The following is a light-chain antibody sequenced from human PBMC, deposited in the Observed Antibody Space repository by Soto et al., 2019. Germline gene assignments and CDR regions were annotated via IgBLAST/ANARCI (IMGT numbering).Light chain of an antibody. Sequence: QLVLTQPPSVSGAPGQRVTISCTGSSSNIGSGYDVHWYQQLPGTAPKLLIYGNNNRPSGVPDRFSGSKSGTSASLAITGLQAEDDADYYCQSYDSSLSDWVFGGGTKLTVL. CDR3: QSYDSSLSDWV. CDR1: SSNIGSGYD. V-gene: IGLV1-40*01. CDR2: GNN. J-gene: IGLJ3*02.